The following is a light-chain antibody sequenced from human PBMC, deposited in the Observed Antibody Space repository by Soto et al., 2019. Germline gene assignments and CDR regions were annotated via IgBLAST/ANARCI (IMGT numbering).Light chain of an antibody. V-gene: IGKV1-39*01. J-gene: IGKJ5*01. Sequence: DIQMTQSPSSLSASVGDRVTITCRASQSISSYLNWYQQKPGKAPKLLIYAASSLQSGVPSRFSGSGSGTDFTLTSSSLQPEDFATYYCKQSYSTPPITFGQGTRLEIK. CDR1: QSISSY. CDR3: KQSYSTPPIT. CDR2: AAS.